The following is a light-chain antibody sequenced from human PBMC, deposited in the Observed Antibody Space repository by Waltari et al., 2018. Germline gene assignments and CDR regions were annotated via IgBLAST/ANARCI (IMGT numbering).Light chain of an antibody. V-gene: IGKV3-20*01. J-gene: IGKJ4*01. CDR3: QQDGGSPPLT. CDR2: GAS. Sequence: EIVLTHSPGTLSLSPGERATLSCRTSQSSTSYSLAWYQQKPGQAPSLLIYGASSRATGIPDRLSGSGSGTDFTLTISRLEPEDFAVYYCQQDGGSPPLTFGGGTKVEIK. CDR1: QSSTSYS.